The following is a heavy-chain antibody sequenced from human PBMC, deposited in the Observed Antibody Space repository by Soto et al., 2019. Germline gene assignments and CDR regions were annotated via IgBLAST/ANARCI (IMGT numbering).Heavy chain of an antibody. V-gene: IGHV3-23*01. J-gene: IGHJ5*02. CDR2: TSIGGNT. Sequence: PGGSLRLSCEASGFPFNTYAMTWFRQLPGMGLEWVSTTSIGGNTDFAESMRGRFNVSRDNSKNTLYLQMTNLRAEDAAIYFFAKDLRPGLVVPTKSGFDPWGQGTRVTVSS. CDR3: AKDLRPGLVVPTKSGFDP. CDR1: GFPFNTYA. D-gene: IGHD3-10*01.